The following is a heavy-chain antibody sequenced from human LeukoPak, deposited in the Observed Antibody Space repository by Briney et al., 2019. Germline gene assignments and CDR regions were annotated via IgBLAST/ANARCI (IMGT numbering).Heavy chain of an antibody. CDR1: GFTFSVYA. V-gene: IGHV3-23*01. CDR3: AKSGSTSWYLDY. D-gene: IGHD6-13*01. Sequence: GGSLRLSCAASGFTFSVYAMSWVRQAPGKGLEWVSAISGSGDNNDNTYYADSVKGQFTISRDNSKNTLYLQMSGLRAEDAAVYYCAKSGSTSWYLDYWGQGTLVTVSS. CDR2: ISGSGDNNDNT. J-gene: IGHJ4*02.